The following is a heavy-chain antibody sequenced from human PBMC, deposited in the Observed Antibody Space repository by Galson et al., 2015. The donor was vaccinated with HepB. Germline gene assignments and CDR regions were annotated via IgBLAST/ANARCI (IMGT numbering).Heavy chain of an antibody. CDR1: GYTFTGYY. J-gene: IGHJ3*02. Sequence: SVKVSCKASGYTFTGYYLHWVRQAPGQGLEWMGRLNPSSGGTTFAQKSQGRVTMTRDTSISTAYMELSGLRSDDTAVYYCARAPYGSSGYRDAFDMWGRGTMVTVSS. CDR2: LNPSSGGT. CDR3: ARAPYGSSGYRDAFDM. V-gene: IGHV1-2*06. D-gene: IGHD3-22*01.